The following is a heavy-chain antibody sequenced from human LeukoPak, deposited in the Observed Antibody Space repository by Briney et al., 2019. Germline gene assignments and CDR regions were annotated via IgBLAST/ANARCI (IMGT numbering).Heavy chain of an antibody. CDR1: GFTFSNYA. J-gene: IGHJ3*02. CDR2: ISSSGSST. V-gene: IGHV3-64*01. CDR3: ARVTRWLQGHDAFDI. Sequence: SGGSLRLSCAASGFTFSNYAMHWVRQAPGKGLEYVSDISSSGSSTYPANSVKGRFTISRDNSKNTLYLQMGSLRGEDMAVYYCARVTRWLQGHDAFDIWGQGTMVTVSS. D-gene: IGHD5-24*01.